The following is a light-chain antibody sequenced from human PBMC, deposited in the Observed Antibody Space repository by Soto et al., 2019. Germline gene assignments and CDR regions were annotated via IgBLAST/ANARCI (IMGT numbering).Light chain of an antibody. CDR1: HSVSTN. CDR2: GAS. J-gene: IGKJ1*01. V-gene: IGKV3-20*01. CDR3: QQYGGSPWT. Sequence: EIVMTQSPATLSVSPGEGATLSCRASHSVSTNLAWYQQKPGQAPRLLIYGASTRATGIPDRFSGSGSGTDFTLTISRLEPEDFAVYYCQQYGGSPWTFGQGTKVDIK.